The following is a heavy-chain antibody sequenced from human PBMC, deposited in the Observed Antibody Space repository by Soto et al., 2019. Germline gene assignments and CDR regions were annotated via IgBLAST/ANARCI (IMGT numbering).Heavy chain of an antibody. V-gene: IGHV1-8*01. CDR2: MNPSTGNS. D-gene: IGHD1-1*01. CDR1: GYTFSSYD. Sequence: ASLKVSCKASGYTFSSYDIYWVRHATGQGLEWMGWMNPSTGNSGYAQKFQGRVTMTSDTSISTAHMELSSLRSEDTAVYYCARRAETNGWNGFGADKYYFDFWGQGTLVTVSS. CDR3: ARRAETNGWNGFGADKYYFDF. J-gene: IGHJ4*02.